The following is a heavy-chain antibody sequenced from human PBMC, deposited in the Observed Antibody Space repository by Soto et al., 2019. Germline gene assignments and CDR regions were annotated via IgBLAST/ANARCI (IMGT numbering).Heavy chain of an antibody. D-gene: IGHD2-8*02. Sequence: KASETLSLTCAVSGASIGSGGWWSWVRQPPGKGLEWIAEIFHDGNTNYSPSLKSRVTISVDKSQNQFSLNVYSVTAADTAVYYCARHEGWTGPDQWGQGTLLTV. V-gene: IGHV4-4*02. J-gene: IGHJ5*02. CDR2: IFHDGNT. CDR1: GASIGSGGW. CDR3: ARHEGWTGPDQ.